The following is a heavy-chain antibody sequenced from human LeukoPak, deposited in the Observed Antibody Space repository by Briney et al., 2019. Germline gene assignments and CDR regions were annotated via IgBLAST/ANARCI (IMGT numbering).Heavy chain of an antibody. CDR1: GGSISSGSYY. J-gene: IGHJ4*02. D-gene: IGHD5-18*01. CDR3: ARDRGYSYGYFDY. CDR2: IYTSGSS. V-gene: IGHV4-61*02. Sequence: PSQTLSLTCTVSGGSISSGSYYWSWIRQPAGKGLEWIGPIYTSGSSNYNPSLKSRVTISVDTSKSQFSLKLSSVTAAGTAVYYCARDRGYSYGYFDYWGQGTLVTVS.